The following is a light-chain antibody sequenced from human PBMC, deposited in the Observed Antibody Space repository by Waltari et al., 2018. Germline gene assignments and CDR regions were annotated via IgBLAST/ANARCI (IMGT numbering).Light chain of an antibody. CDR3: MQATHWPWT. J-gene: IGKJ1*01. V-gene: IGKV2-30*02. CDR1: QSLAHGDGNTY. CDR2: KVS. Sequence: DVVMTQSPLSLTVTLGQPASISCRSSQSLAHGDGNTYLCWFQQRPGQSPRRLIYKVSKRDSGVPDRCSGSGSGTDFTLKISRVEAEDVAIYYCMQATHWPWTFGQGTKAEVK.